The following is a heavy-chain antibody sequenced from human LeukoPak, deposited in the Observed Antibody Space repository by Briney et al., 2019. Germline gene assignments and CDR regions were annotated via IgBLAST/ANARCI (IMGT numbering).Heavy chain of an antibody. CDR1: GFTFSSYW. Sequence: GGSLRLSCAASGFTFSSYWMHWVRQAPGKGLVWVSRINTDESSTSYADSVKGRFTISRDNAKNTLYLQMNSLRAEDTAVYYCARAWSGYRNPLEYWGQGTLVTVPS. V-gene: IGHV3-74*01. J-gene: IGHJ4*02. CDR2: INTDESST. D-gene: IGHD3-3*01. CDR3: ARAWSGYRNPLEY.